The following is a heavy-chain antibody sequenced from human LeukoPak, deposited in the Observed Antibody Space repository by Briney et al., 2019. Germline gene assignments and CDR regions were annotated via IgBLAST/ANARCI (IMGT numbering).Heavy chain of an antibody. J-gene: IGHJ5*02. CDR2: IYPADSDI. D-gene: IGHD2-15*01. V-gene: IGHV5-51*01. CDR3: ARQEYCSGGSCYTWFDP. CDR1: GYIINNYW. Sequence: HGESLQISCKGSGYIINNYWIGWVRQMPGKGLEWMGIIYPADSDIRYSPSFQGQVTISADKSISTAYLQWSSLKASDTAMYYCARQEYCSGGSCYTWFDPWGQGTLVTVSS.